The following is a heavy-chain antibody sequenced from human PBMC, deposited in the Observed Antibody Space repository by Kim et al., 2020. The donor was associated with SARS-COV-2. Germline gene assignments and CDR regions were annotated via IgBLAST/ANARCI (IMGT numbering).Heavy chain of an antibody. CDR3: AWGKYKRYYYGMDV. CDR1: GGSFSGYY. V-gene: IGHV4-34*01. D-gene: IGHD1-20*01. J-gene: IGHJ6*02. CDR2: INHSGST. Sequence: SETLSLTCAVYGGSFSGYYWSWIRQPPGKGLEWIGEINHSGSTNYNPSLKSRVTISVDTSKNQFSLKLSSVTAADTAVYYCAWGKYKRYYYGMDVWGQGTTVTVSS.